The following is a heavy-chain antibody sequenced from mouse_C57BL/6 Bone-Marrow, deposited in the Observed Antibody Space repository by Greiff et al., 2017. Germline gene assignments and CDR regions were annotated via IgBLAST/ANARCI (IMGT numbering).Heavy chain of an antibody. J-gene: IGHJ4*01. Sequence: EVKVVESGGGLVKPGGSLKLSCAASGFTFSSYAMSWVRQTPEKRLEWVATISDGGSYTYYPDNVKGRFPISRANAKNNLYLQLSHLKSEETAMYYCARDYDYVYYAMDYWGQGTSVTVAS. D-gene: IGHD2-4*01. CDR1: GFTFSSYA. CDR3: ARDYDYVYYAMDY. V-gene: IGHV5-4*01. CDR2: ISDGGSYT.